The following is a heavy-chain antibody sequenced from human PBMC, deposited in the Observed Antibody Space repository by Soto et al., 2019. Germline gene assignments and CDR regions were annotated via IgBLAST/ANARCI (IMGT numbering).Heavy chain of an antibody. Sequence: SETLSLTCAVYGGSFSDYYWTWIRQPPGKGLEWIGEINHRRSTSYNPSLKRRVTISIDTSKNQFSLKVGSVTAADTAVYYCASSSLYGMDVWGQGTTVTVSS. CDR3: ASSSLYGMDV. CDR2: INHRRST. CDR1: GGSFSDYY. J-gene: IGHJ6*02. V-gene: IGHV4-34*01.